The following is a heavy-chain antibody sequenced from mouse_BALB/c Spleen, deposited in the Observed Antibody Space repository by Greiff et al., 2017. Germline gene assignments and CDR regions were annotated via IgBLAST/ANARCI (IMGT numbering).Heavy chain of an antibody. Sequence: EVKLVESGGGLVQPGGSRKLSCAASGFTFSSYAMSWVRQSPEKRLEWVAEISSGGSYTYYPDTVTGRFTISRDNAKNTLYLEMSSLRSEDTAMYYCARDGSSYFDYWGQGTTLTVSS. CDR1: GFTFSSYA. D-gene: IGHD1-1*01. CDR2: ISSGGSYT. V-gene: IGHV5-9-4*01. J-gene: IGHJ2*01. CDR3: ARDGSSYFDY.